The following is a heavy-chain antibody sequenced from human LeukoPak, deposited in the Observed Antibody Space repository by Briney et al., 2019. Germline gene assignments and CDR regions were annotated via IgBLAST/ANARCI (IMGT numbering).Heavy chain of an antibody. CDR3: AKDLNWIYYYYGMDV. CDR2: ISGSGGST. Sequence: GGSLRLSCAASGFTFSSYAMNWVRQAPGKVLEWVSAISGSGGSTYYADSVKGRFTISRDNSKNTLYLQMNSLRAEDTAVYYCAKDLNWIYYYYGMDVWGQGTTVTVSS. D-gene: IGHD1-1*01. V-gene: IGHV3-23*01. J-gene: IGHJ6*02. CDR1: GFTFSSYA.